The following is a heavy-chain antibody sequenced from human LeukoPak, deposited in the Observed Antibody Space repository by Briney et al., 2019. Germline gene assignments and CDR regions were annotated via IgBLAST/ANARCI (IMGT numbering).Heavy chain of an antibody. Sequence: ASVKVPCKVSGYTLTEVSMHWVRQAPGKGLEWMGGFDPEEGETIYSQKFQGRVTMTEDTSTDTAYMELSSLRSDDTAVYYCATEKDSDSSGYEYFDYWGQGTLVTVPS. CDR3: ATEKDSDSSGYEYFDY. CDR2: FDPEEGET. D-gene: IGHD3-22*01. CDR1: GYTLTEVS. J-gene: IGHJ4*02. V-gene: IGHV1-24*01.